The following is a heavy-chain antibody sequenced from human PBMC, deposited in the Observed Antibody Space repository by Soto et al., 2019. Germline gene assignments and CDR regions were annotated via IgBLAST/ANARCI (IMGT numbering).Heavy chain of an antibody. CDR1: GFTFSSYG. Sequence: GGSLRLSCAASGFTFSSYGMHWVRQAPGKGLEWVAVISYDGSNKYYADSVKGRFTISRDNSKNTLYLQMNSLRAEDTAVYYCAKADDGDSYYYYYGMDVWGQGTTVTVSS. CDR2: ISYDGSNK. D-gene: IGHD4-17*01. V-gene: IGHV3-30*18. CDR3: AKADDGDSYYYYYGMDV. J-gene: IGHJ6*02.